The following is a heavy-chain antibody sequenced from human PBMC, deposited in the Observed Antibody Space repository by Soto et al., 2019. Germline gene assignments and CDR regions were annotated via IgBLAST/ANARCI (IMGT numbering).Heavy chain of an antibody. CDR1: GFTFSGYG. CDR2: ISYDESYK. V-gene: IGHV3-30*03. Sequence: GGSLRLSCAASGFTFSGYGMHWVRQAPGKGLEWLAIISYDESYKYYADSVKGRFTISRDMSTSTSYMELSSLTSEDTAVYFCAAEIDDYADFNHGGQGTPVTVSS. CDR3: AAEIDDYADFNH. J-gene: IGHJ5*02. D-gene: IGHD4-17*01.